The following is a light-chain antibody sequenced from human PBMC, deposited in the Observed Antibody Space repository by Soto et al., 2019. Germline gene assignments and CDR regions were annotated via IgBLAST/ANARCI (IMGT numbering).Light chain of an antibody. J-gene: IGKJ4*01. CDR2: DAY. Sequence: EILMTQSPATLSVSPGERATLSCRASQSVSSYLAWYQQKRGQAPRLLIYDAYNRATGIPARFSGSGSGTDFTLTISSLEPEDFAVYYCQHRANWPLTFGGGTKVDIK. CDR1: QSVSSY. CDR3: QHRANWPLT. V-gene: IGKV3-11*01.